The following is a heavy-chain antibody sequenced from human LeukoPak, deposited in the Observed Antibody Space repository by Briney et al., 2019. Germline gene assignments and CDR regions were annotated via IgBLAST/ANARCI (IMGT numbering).Heavy chain of an antibody. CDR3: ASTAAYGSGSG. D-gene: IGHD3-10*01. CDR1: GGSFSGYY. J-gene: IGHJ4*02. Sequence: SETLSLTCAVYGGSFSGYYWSWIRQPPGKGLEWIGEISHSGSTNYNPSLKSRVTISVDTSKNQFSLKLSSVTAADTAVYYCASTAAYGSGSGWGQGTLVTVSS. CDR2: ISHSGST. V-gene: IGHV4-34*01.